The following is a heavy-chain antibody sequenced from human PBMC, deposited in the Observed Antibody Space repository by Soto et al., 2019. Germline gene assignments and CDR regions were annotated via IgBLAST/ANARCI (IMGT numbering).Heavy chain of an antibody. CDR2: IYYSGST. J-gene: IGHJ6*02. D-gene: IGHD3-22*01. CDR1: GGSISSYY. CDR3: ARSIRYYDSSGYFPGAPGYYYGMDV. Sequence: PSETLSLTCTVSGGSISSYYWSWIRQPPGKGLEWIGYIYYSGSTNYNPSLKSRVTISVDTSKNQFSLKLSSVTAADTAVYYCARSIRYYDSSGYFPGAPGYYYGMDVWGQGTTVTVSS. V-gene: IGHV4-59*01.